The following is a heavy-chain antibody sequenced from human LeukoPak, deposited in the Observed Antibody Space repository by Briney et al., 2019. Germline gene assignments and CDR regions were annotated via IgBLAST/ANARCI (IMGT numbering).Heavy chain of an antibody. J-gene: IGHJ4*02. D-gene: IGHD1-26*01. V-gene: IGHV4-38-2*02. CDR2: IYHSGST. CDR1: GYSISSGYY. CDR3: AGGWERTTGY. Sequence: SETLSLTCTVSGYSISSGYYSGWIRQPPGKGLEWIGSIYHSGSTYYNPSLRSRVTISVDTSKNQFSLKLSSVTGADTAVYYCAGGWERTTGYWGQGALVTVSS.